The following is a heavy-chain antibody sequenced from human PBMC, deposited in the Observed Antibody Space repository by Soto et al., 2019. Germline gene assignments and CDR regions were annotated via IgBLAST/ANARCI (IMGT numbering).Heavy chain of an antibody. CDR3: ARVRPYYDFWSGYYEDGMDV. D-gene: IGHD3-3*01. V-gene: IGHV1-3*01. Sequence: QVQLVQSGAEVKKPGASVKVSCKASGYTFTSYAMHWVRQAPGQRLEWMGWINAGNGNTKYSQKFQGRVTITRDTSESTAYMELSSLRSEDTAVYYCARVRPYYDFWSGYYEDGMDVWGQGTTVTVSS. CDR1: GYTFTSYA. CDR2: INAGNGNT. J-gene: IGHJ6*02.